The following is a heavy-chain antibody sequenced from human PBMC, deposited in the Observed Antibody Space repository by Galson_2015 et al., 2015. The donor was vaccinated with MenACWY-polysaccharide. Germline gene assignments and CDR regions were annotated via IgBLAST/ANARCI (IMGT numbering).Heavy chain of an antibody. CDR3: ARGRVGQIDRYYFDY. V-gene: IGHV1-8*01. J-gene: IGHJ4*02. Sequence: SVKVSCKASGYTFINNDINWVRQASGQGLEWMGWMNSNSSNTGYAQKFQGRVTMHRDTSISTAYVELRGLRSDDTSLYYCARGRVGQIDRYYFDYWGQGTLVSVSS. CDR1: GYTFINND. CDR2: MNSNSSNT. D-gene: IGHD3-22*01.